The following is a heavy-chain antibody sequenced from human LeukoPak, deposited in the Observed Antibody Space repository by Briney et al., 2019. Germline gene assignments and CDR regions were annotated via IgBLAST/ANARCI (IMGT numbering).Heavy chain of an antibody. CDR3: ARVAYYYYYMDV. CDR1: GGSFSDYY. V-gene: IGHV4-34*01. CDR2: INHSRNT. J-gene: IGHJ6*03. Sequence: SETLSLTCAVYGGSFSDYYWGGVRQPPGKGLGWIGEINHSRNTNYNPSLKSRVTISVATSKHQFSLKLSSVTAADTAVYYCARVAYYYYYMDVWGKGTTVTVSS.